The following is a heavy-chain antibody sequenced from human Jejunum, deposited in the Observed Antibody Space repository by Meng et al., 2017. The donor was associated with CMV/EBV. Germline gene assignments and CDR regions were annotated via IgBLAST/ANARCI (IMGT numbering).Heavy chain of an antibody. CDR2: IWGDGSEK. V-gene: IGHV3-33*03. J-gene: IGHJ5*02. Sequence: ASGFTFSKFGMHWGRQAPGKGLEWVAVIWGDGSEKYYYDSVKGRFTIFRDNPRNTLYLQMNSLRPDDTARYFCAKGGSGSYDWFDPWGQGTLVTVSS. D-gene: IGHD1-26*01. CDR3: AKGGSGSYDWFDP. CDR1: GFTFSKFG.